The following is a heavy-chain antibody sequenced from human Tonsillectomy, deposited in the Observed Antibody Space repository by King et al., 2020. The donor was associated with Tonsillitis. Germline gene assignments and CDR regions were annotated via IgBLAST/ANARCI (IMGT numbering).Heavy chain of an antibody. V-gene: IGHV1-2*02. D-gene: IGHD6-13*01. CDR1: GYTFTGYY. J-gene: IGHJ6*02. CDR3: ARGDDDSSSWPPHYYYYGMDV. CDR2: INPNSGGT. Sequence: VQLVESGAEVKKPGASVKVSCKASGYTFTGYYMHWVRQAPGQGLEWMGWINPNSGGTNYAQKFQGRVTMTRDTSISTAYMELSRLRSDDTAVYYCARGDDDSSSWPPHYYYYGMDVWGQGTTVTVSS.